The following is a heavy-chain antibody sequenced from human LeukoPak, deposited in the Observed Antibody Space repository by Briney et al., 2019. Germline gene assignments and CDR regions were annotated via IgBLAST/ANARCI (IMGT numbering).Heavy chain of an antibody. Sequence: GGSLRLSCAASGFTFNSYWMHWVRQGPGKGLVWVSRINSDGTTTTYADSVKGRFTISRDNAKNTLYLQVNSLRAEDTAAYYCARAGQGFDSWGQGTLVTVSS. V-gene: IGHV3-74*01. CDR3: ARAGQGFDS. CDR1: GFTFNSYW. J-gene: IGHJ5*01. CDR2: INSDGTTT.